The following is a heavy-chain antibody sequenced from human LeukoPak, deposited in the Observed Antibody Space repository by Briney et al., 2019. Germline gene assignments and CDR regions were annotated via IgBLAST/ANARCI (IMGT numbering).Heavy chain of an antibody. CDR3: AKSVVVAAYYYFDY. CDR2: ISDSGGST. Sequence: GGSLRLSCAASGFTFSNYAMTWVRQAPGKGLEWVSIISDSGGSTMYADSVKGRFTISRDNSKNTLYLQMNSLRAEDTAVYYCAKSVVVAAYYYFDYWGQGTLVTVSS. V-gene: IGHV3-23*01. J-gene: IGHJ4*02. D-gene: IGHD2-15*01. CDR1: GFTFSNYA.